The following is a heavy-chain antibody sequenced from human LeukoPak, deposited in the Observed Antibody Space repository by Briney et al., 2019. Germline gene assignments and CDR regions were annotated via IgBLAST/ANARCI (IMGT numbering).Heavy chain of an antibody. J-gene: IGHJ2*01. CDR1: GYTFTTYA. D-gene: IGHD1-26*01. Sequence: ASVKVSCKASGYTFTTYAISWVRQAPGQGLEWMGWISAYNGNTNYAQKVQGRVTMTTDTSTSTAYMELRSLRSDDTAVYCCAKVARVGATYFDLWGRGTLVTVSS. CDR2: ISAYNGNT. V-gene: IGHV1-18*01. CDR3: AKVARVGATYFDL.